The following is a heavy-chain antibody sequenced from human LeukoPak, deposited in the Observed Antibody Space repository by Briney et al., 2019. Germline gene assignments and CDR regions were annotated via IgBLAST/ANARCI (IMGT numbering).Heavy chain of an antibody. V-gene: IGHV3-48*01. J-gene: IGHJ5*02. CDR1: GFTFSSYS. CDR3: AREYYDFWTSYNWFDP. D-gene: IGHD3-3*01. Sequence: GGSLRLSCAASGFTFSSYSMNWVRQAPGKGLEWVSYISSSSSTIYYADSVKGRFTISRDNAKNSLYLQMNSLRAEDTAVYYCAREYYDFWTSYNWFDPWGQGTLVTVSP. CDR2: ISSSSSTI.